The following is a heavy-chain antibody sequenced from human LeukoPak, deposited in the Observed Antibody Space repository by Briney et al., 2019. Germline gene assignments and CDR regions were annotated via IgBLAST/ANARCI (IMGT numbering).Heavy chain of an antibody. Sequence: PGGSLRLSCAASGFTFSSYSMNWVRQAPGKGLEWVSYISSRSSPICYADSVKGRFTISRDNAKNSLYLQMNSLRAEDTAVYYCARDSNYYDSSGYPIDYWGQGTLVTVSS. J-gene: IGHJ4*02. V-gene: IGHV3-48*01. CDR3: ARDSNYYDSSGYPIDY. CDR1: GFTFSSYS. D-gene: IGHD3-22*01. CDR2: ISSRSSPI.